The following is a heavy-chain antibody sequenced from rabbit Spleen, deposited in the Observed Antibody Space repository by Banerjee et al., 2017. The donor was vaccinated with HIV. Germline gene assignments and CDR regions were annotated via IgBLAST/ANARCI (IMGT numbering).Heavy chain of an antibody. CDR2: INGGSSGTT. CDR3: VRRGSSVSFYPTYLNL. Sequence: QEQLEESGGDLVKPEGSLTLTCTASGFSFSSTYWICWVRQAPGKGLEWIACINGGSSGTTAYASWAKGRFTISKTSSTTVTLQMTSLTAADTATFFCVRRGSSVSFYPTYLNLWGPGTLVTVS. CDR1: GFSFSSTYW. J-gene: IGHJ4*01. V-gene: IGHV1S45*01. D-gene: IGHD8-1*01.